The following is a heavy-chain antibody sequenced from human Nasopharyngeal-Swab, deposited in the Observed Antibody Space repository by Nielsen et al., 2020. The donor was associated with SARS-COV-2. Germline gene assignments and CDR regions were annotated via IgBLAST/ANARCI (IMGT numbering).Heavy chain of an antibody. Sequence: GESLQISCAASGFNFGSYNMHWVRQAPGKGLEWVAVLYYDGTKDFYGDSVKGRFTISRDNSKNTLYLEMNSLRPEDTAVYYCARDGLQWLVPDHWGQGTLVTVSS. V-gene: IGHV3-33*01. J-gene: IGHJ4*02. D-gene: IGHD6-19*01. CDR1: GFNFGSYN. CDR2: LYYDGTKD. CDR3: ARDGLQWLVPDH.